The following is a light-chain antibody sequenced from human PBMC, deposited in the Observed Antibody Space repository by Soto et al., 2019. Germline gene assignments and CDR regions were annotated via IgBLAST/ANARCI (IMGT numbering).Light chain of an antibody. CDR3: QQIYNIPLT. Sequence: EVVLTQSPGTLSLSPGERSTLSCRASQSVSSSYLAWYQQKPGQAPRLLIYGASSRATGIPDRFSGGGGGTDFTLTISSLQPEDFASYYCQQIYNIPLTFGGGTKVDIK. CDR1: QSVSSSY. V-gene: IGKV3-20*01. J-gene: IGKJ4*01. CDR2: GAS.